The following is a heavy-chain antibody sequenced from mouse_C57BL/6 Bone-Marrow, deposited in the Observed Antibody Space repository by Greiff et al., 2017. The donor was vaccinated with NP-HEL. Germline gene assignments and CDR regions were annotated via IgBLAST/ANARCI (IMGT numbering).Heavy chain of an antibody. CDR3: TRRSYGYDAYYYAMDY. D-gene: IGHD2-2*01. Sequence: EVQGVESGGGLVQPGGSMKLSCAASGFTFSDAWMDWVRQSPEKGLEWVAEIRNKANNHATYYAESVKGRFTISRDDSKSSVYLQMNSLRAEDTGIYYCTRRSYGYDAYYYAMDYWGQGTSVTVSS. CDR1: GFTFSDAW. V-gene: IGHV6-6*01. CDR2: IRNKANNHAT. J-gene: IGHJ4*01.